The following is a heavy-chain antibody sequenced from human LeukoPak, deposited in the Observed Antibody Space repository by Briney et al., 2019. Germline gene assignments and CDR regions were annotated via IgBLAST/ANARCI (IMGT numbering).Heavy chain of an antibody. CDR2: INPNSGGA. CDR3: ARGPRLDSSGWYYGAFDI. V-gene: IGHV1-2*06. J-gene: IGHJ3*02. CDR1: GYTFTGYY. D-gene: IGHD6-19*01. Sequence: ASVKVSCKASGYTFTGYYIHWVRQAPGQGLEWMGRINPNSGGADYAQKFQGRVSMTRDTSISTAYMEQSSLRSDDTAVYYCARGPRLDSSGWYYGAFDIWGQGTMVTVS.